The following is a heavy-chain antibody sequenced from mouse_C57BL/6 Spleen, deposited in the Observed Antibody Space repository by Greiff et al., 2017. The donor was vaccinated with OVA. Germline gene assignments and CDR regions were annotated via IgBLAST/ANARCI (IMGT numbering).Heavy chain of an antibody. V-gene: IGHV1-52*01. CDR2: IDPSDSET. D-gene: IGHD1-1*01. Sequence: QVQLQQPGAELVRPGSSVKLSCKASGYTFTSYWMHWVKQRPIQGLEWIGNIDPSDSETHYNQKVKDKTTLTVDKSSSTAYMQLSSLTSEDSAFYYCASYYYGSSYAMDYWGQGTSVTVSS. CDR1: GYTFTSYW. J-gene: IGHJ4*01. CDR3: ASYYYGSSYAMDY.